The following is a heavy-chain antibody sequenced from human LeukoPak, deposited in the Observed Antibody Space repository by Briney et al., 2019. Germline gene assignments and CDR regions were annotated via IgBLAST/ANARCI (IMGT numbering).Heavy chain of an antibody. J-gene: IGHJ4*02. CDR1: VYTFTSYD. CDR2: MNPNSGNT. Sequence: GTVRLSREVSVYTFTSYDINCVPQSTRQGLEWMGGMNPNSGNTGYAQKCQGRVTITRHTPISTAYRELSSLRSEDTAVYYCARGFGLPDYWGQGTLVTVSS. CDR3: ARGFGLPDY. V-gene: IGHV1-8*01. D-gene: IGHD3-10*01.